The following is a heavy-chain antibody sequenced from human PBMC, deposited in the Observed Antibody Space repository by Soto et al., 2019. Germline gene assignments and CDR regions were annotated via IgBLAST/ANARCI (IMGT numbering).Heavy chain of an antibody. Sequence: QVQLVESGGGVVQPGRSLRLSCAASGFTFSSYGMHWVRQAPGKGLGWVAVIWYDGSNKYYADSVKGRFTISRDKSNNTLYLQMNSLRADDTAVYYCARDDYCSSTSCSPFWGQGTLVTVSS. CDR1: GFTFSSYG. J-gene: IGHJ4*02. CDR2: IWYDGSNK. V-gene: IGHV3-33*01. CDR3: ARDDYCSSTSCSPF. D-gene: IGHD2-2*01.